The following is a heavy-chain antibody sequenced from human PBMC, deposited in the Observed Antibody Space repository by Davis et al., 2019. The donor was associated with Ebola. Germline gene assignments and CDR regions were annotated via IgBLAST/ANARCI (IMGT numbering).Heavy chain of an antibody. CDR2: IYTSGST. CDR1: GGSISSYY. D-gene: IGHD6-19*01. J-gene: IGHJ6*02. V-gene: IGHV4-4*07. Sequence: PSETLSLTCTVSGGSISSYYWTWIRQPAGKGLEWIGRIYTSGSTNYNPSLKSRVTISVDTSKNQFSLKLSSVTAADTAVYYCARSIAVAGTAMDVWGQGTTVTVSS. CDR3: ARSIAVAGTAMDV.